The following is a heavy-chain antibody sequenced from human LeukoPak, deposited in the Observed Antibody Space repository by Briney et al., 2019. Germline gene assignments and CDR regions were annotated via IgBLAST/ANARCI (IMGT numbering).Heavy chain of an antibody. CDR2: IYHSGST. Sequence: SETLSLTCAVYAESFSGYYWSWIRQPPGKGLEWIGEIYHSGSTNYNPSLKSRVTISVDKSKNQVSLKLSSVTAADTAVYYCARVRGDELKYYYDSSGYHDAFDIWGQGTMVTVSS. CDR3: ARVRGDELKYYYDSSGYHDAFDI. D-gene: IGHD3-22*01. CDR1: AESFSGYY. V-gene: IGHV4-34*01. J-gene: IGHJ3*02.